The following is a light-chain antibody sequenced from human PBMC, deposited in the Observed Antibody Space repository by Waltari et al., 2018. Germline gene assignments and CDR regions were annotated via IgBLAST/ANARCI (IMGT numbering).Light chain of an antibody. V-gene: IGKV3-20*01. CDR3: QQYGTSPFT. CDR1: QSVSSTY. Sequence: EIVLTQSPGTLSLSPGERATLSCRASQSVSSTYLAWYQQKPGRAPTLLIYDASKRATGIPDRFSGSRSGTDFTLTISRLEPEDFVVYYCQQYGTSPFTFGPGTKVDIK. CDR2: DAS. J-gene: IGKJ3*01.